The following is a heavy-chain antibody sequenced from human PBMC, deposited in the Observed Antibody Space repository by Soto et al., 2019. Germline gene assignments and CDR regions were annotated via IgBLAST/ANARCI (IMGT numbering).Heavy chain of an antibody. CDR1: GGTFSSYA. CDR3: ARDMGSTGGFLFDI. J-gene: IGHJ3*02. V-gene: IGHV1-69*06. Sequence: ASVKVSCKASGGTFSSYAISWVRQAPGQGLEWMGGIIPIFGTANYAQKFQGRVTITADKSTSTAYMELSSLRSEDTAVYYCARDMGSTGGFLFDIWGQGTMVTVS. D-gene: IGHD1-26*01. CDR2: IIPIFGTA.